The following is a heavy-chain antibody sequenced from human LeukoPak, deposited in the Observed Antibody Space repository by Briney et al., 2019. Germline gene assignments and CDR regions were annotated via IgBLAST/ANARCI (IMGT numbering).Heavy chain of an antibody. CDR2: IYYSGST. CDR3: ARLYTDYYDSSGVDY. D-gene: IGHD3-22*01. V-gene: IGHV4-39*01. Sequence: SETLSLTCTVSGGSISSSSYYWGWIRQPPGKGLEWIGSIYYSGSTYYNPSLKSRVTISVDTSKNQFSLKLSSVTAADTAVYYCARLYTDYYDSSGVDYWGQGTQVTVSS. J-gene: IGHJ4*02. CDR1: GGSISSSSYY.